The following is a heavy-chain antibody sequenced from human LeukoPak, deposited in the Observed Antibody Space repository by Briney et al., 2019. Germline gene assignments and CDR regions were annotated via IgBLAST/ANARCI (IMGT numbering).Heavy chain of an antibody. J-gene: IGHJ4*02. D-gene: IGHD2-8*01. Sequence: GGSLRLSCAASGFTFSNYWMSWVRQAPGKGLEWVANIKQDGSETYYVDSVKGRFTISRDNAKNSLFLQMNSLTADDTAVYYCARKGGTRGPLNYWGQGTLATVHS. CDR1: GFTFSNYW. V-gene: IGHV3-7*01. CDR3: ARKGGTRGPLNY. CDR2: IKQDGSET.